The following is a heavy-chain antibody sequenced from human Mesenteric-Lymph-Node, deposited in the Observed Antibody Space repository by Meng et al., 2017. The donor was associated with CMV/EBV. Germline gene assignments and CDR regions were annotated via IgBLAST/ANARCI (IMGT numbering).Heavy chain of an antibody. D-gene: IGHD2-2*02. Sequence: SETPSLTCTVSGSSVSSGSSFWSWIRQPPGKGLEWIGDIYYRGSTNYNPSLKSRVTISVDTSMTHVSLQLTSVTAADTAVYYCARRGHLAYTFDIWGQGTMVTVSS. CDR1: GSSVSSGSSF. V-gene: IGHV4-61*03. CDR2: IYYRGST. J-gene: IGHJ3*02. CDR3: ARRGHLAYTFDI.